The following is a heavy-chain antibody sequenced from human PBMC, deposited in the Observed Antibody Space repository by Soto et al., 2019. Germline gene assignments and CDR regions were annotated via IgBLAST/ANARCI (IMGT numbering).Heavy chain of an antibody. V-gene: IGHV1-18*01. CDR3: ARGTYYDFWSGYARGEDYYYYYMDV. J-gene: IGHJ6*03. Sequence: QVQLVQSGAEVKKPGASVKVSCNASGYTFTSYGISWVRQAPGQGLEWMGWISAYNGNTNYAQKLQGRVTMTTDTSTSTAYMELRSLRSDDTAVYYCARGTYYDFWSGYARGEDYYYYYMDVWGKGTTVTVSS. CDR2: ISAYNGNT. D-gene: IGHD3-3*01. CDR1: GYTFTSYG.